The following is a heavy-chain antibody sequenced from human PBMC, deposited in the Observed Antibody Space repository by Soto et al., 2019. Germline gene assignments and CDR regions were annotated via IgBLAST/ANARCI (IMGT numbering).Heavy chain of an antibody. V-gene: IGHV3-30*18. CDR1: VFTFSSYA. D-gene: IGHD2-15*01. J-gene: IGHJ6*02. CDR3: AKDKSRWYSYYYYGMDV. CDR2: ISYDGSNK. Sequence: PGWSLRLACAAAVFTFSSYAMHWVRQAPGKGLEWVAVISYDGSNKYYADSVKGRFTISRDNSKNTLYLQMNSLRAEDTAVYYCAKDKSRWYSYYYYGMDVWGQGTTVTVSS.